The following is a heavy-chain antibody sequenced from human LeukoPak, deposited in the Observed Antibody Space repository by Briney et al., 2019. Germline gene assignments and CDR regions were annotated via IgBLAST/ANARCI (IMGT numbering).Heavy chain of an antibody. Sequence: PGGSLRLSCAASGSTFSSHTMNWVRQAPGKGLEWVSYISSTSSVIYYADSVKGRFAISRDNAKSSLYPQMNSLRAEDTAVYYCARNLPAADYWGQGTLVTVSS. CDR3: ARNLPAADY. V-gene: IGHV3-48*04. D-gene: IGHD2-2*01. CDR1: GSTFSSHT. J-gene: IGHJ4*02. CDR2: ISSTSSVI.